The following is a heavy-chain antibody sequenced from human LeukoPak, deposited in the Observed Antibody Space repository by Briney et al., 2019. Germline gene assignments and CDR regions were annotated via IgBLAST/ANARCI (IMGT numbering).Heavy chain of an antibody. Sequence: ASVKVSCKASGYTFSNYGISWVRQAPGQGLEWMGWINAYNGNTKYAQKFQGRVTITTDTSTSTAYMELRSLRSDDTAVYYCARGLPPRRNYDSRGYYSYYFDYWGQGTLVTVSS. J-gene: IGHJ4*02. D-gene: IGHD3-22*01. CDR1: GYTFSNYG. CDR2: INAYNGNT. CDR3: ARGLPPRRNYDSRGYYSYYFDY. V-gene: IGHV1-18*01.